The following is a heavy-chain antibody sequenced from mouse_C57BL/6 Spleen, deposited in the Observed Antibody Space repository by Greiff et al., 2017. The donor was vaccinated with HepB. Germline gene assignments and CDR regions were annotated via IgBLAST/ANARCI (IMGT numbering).Heavy chain of an antibody. D-gene: IGHD2-4*01. CDR3: ARAPIYYEYEGVDY. Sequence: QVQLQQPGTELVKPGASVKLSCKASGYTFTSYWMHWVKQRPGQGLEWIGNINPSNGGTNYNEKFKSKATLTVDKSSSTVYMQRCSLTSEDSAVYYGARAPIYYEYEGVDYWGQGTTLTVSS. CDR2: INPSNGGT. V-gene: IGHV1-53*01. J-gene: IGHJ2*01. CDR1: GYTFTSYW.